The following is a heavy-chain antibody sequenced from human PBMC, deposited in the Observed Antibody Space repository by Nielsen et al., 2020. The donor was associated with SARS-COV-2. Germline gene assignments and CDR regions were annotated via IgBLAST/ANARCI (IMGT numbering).Heavy chain of an antibody. CDR1: GFTISTYA. CDR3: AKRSGYTSGWYGDY. D-gene: IGHD6-19*01. V-gene: IGHV3-23*01. Sequence: GESLKISCVVSGFTISTYAMSWVRQAPGKGLEWVSAISASTYYADSVKGRFTISRDNSKNTLYLQMNSLRAEDTAVYYCAKRSGYTSGWYGDYWGQGTLATVSS. CDR2: ISAST. J-gene: IGHJ4*02.